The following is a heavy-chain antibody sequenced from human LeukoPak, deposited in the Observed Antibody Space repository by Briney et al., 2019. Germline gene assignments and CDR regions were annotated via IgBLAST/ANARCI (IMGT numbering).Heavy chain of an antibody. CDR3: ARGVATVMYFDY. Sequence: GGSLRLSCAASGFTFSSYAMHWVRQAPGKGLEYVSAISSNGGSTYYANSVKGRFTISRDNSKNTLYLQMGSLRAEDMAAYYCARGVATVMYFDYWGQGTLVTVSS. CDR1: GFTFSSYA. CDR2: ISSNGGST. D-gene: IGHD4-17*01. V-gene: IGHV3-64*01. J-gene: IGHJ4*02.